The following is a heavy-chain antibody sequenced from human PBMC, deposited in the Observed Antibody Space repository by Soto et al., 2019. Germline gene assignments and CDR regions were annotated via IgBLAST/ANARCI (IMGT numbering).Heavy chain of an antibody. Sequence: SVQGAWKASGYTFSGDARGWGSQTPRQGLEWMGRIIPILGKANYAQKFQGRVTMTTDKSASTAYMELSSLRSEDTAVYYCPAGFARVATGNAFDIWGQGTMVTVSS. D-gene: IGHD5-12*01. V-gene: IGHV1-69*04. J-gene: IGHJ3*02. CDR3: PAGFARVATGNAFDI. CDR1: GYTFSGDA. CDR2: IIPILGKA.